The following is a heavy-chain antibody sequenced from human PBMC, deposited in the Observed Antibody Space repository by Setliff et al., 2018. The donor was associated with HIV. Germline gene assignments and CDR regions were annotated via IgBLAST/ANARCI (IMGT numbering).Heavy chain of an antibody. D-gene: IGHD3-10*01. J-gene: IGHJ5*02. CDR2: IYYSGST. Sequence: KTSETLSLTCTVSGGSISTSGSYWGWIRQSPGRGLEWIGSIYYSGSTYYNPSLRSRVKISVDTSKNQFSLKLSSVTAADTAMYYCARVIGDSEKFDSNWFDPWGQGTLVTVSS. CDR1: GGSISTSGSY. V-gene: IGHV4-39*07. CDR3: ARVIGDSEKFDSNWFDP.